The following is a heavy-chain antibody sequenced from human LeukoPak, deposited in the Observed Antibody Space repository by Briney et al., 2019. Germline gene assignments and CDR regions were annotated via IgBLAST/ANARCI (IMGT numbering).Heavy chain of an antibody. CDR3: AKLKGAVTLTYFDY. J-gene: IGHJ4*02. V-gene: IGHV3-23*01. CDR2: ISGSGGST. Sequence: GGSLRLSCAASGFTFSSYAMSWVRQAPGKGLEWFSAISGSGGSTYYTDSVKGRFTISRDNSKNTLYLQMNSLRAEDTAVYYCAKLKGAVTLTYFDYWGQGTLVTVSS. CDR1: GFTFSSYA. D-gene: IGHD1-26*01.